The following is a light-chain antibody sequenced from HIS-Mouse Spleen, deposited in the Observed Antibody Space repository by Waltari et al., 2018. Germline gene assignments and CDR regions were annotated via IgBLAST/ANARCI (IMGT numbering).Light chain of an antibody. V-gene: IGLV3-25*03. J-gene: IGLJ2*01. Sequence: SYELTPPPSVSVSPGQTARIPCSGHALQKQYAYWYQQKPGQAPVLVIYKDSERPSGIPERFSGSSSGTTVTLTISGVQAEDEADYYCQSADSSGTYVVFGGGTKLTVL. CDR1: ALQKQY. CDR2: KDS. CDR3: QSADSSGTYVV.